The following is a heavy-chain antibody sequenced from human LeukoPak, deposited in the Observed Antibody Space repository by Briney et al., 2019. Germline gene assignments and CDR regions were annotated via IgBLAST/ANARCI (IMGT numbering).Heavy chain of an antibody. J-gene: IGHJ4*02. D-gene: IGHD6-6*01. CDR2: IYYNGDT. CDR1: GASISTYY. Sequence: PSETLSLTFTVSGASISTYYWSSTLKPPGTGPESTRYIYYNGDTNYNPSLKSRVTISVDTSKNQFSLKLSSVTAADTAVYYCARVDPDSSSTLEVFDYWGQGTLVTVSS. CDR3: ARVDPDSSSTLEVFDY. V-gene: IGHV4-59*01.